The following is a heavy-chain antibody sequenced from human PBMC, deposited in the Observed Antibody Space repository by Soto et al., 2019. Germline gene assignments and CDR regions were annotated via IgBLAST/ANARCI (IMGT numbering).Heavy chain of an antibody. CDR1: GYRFTSYA. D-gene: IGHD1-1*01. CDR3: ARGAGPTVYYGMEV. J-gene: IGHJ6*02. Sequence: AASVKVSCKASGYRFTSYAMHWVRQAPGPRLEWMGWINPGNGKTEYSQHFQGRVTIARDTSASTVYMELSSLTSEDTAVYYCARGAGPTVYYGMEVWGQGTTVTVSS. V-gene: IGHV1-3*01. CDR2: INPGNGKT.